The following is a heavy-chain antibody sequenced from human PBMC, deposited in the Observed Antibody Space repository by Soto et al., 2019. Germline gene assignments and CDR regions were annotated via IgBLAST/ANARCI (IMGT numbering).Heavy chain of an antibody. V-gene: IGHV1-46*01. Sequence: QVQVQQSGAEVKEPGASVRISCKASGYTFISYYMHWVRQAPGQGLEWMGIIDPSGARTTYAQRCRGRVTMTWDTSRSTVYMDMTSRRPDDTAVYFCATTIIYGDPGDYWGQGTVVSVSS. CDR3: ATTIIYGDPGDY. CDR2: IDPSGART. CDR1: GYTFISYY. D-gene: IGHD4-17*01. J-gene: IGHJ4*02.